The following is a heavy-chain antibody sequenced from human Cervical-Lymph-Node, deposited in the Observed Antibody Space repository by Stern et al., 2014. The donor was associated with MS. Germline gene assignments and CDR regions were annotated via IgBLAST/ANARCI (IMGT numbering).Heavy chain of an antibody. D-gene: IGHD4-11*01. CDR1: GFTFKEYS. Sequence: EVQLVESGGGLVQPGGSLRLSCAASGFTFKEYSMNWVRQDPGKGMEWVSSITSGSSDIHYADSVKGRFTISRDNVKNSLYLQMNSLRAEDTALYYCAREDYTQDFDYWGRGTLVTVSS. CDR2: ITSGSSDI. J-gene: IGHJ4*02. CDR3: AREDYTQDFDY. V-gene: IGHV3-21*02.